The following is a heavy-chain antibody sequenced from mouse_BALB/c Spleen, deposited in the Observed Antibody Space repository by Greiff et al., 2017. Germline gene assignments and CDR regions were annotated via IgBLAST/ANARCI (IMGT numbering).Heavy chain of an antibody. J-gene: IGHJ1*01. CDR1: GFTFSSYT. CDR2: ISSGGGNT. V-gene: IGHV5-9*01. D-gene: IGHD1-2*01. CDR3: ARHYYGSWYFDV. Sequence: EVMLVESGGGLVKPGGSLKLSCAASGFTFSSYTMSWVRQTPEKRLEWVATISSGGGNTYYPDTVKGRFTISRDNAKNTLYLQMSSLKSEDTAMYYCARHYYGSWYFDVWGAGTTVTVSS.